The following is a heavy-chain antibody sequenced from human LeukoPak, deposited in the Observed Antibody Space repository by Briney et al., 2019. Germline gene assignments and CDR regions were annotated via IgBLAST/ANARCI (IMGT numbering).Heavy chain of an antibody. CDR1: GYSISSGYY. Sequence: SETLSLTCAVSGYSISSGYYWGWIRQPPGKGLEWIGYIYYSGSTNYNPSLKSRVTILVDTSKNQFSLKLSSVTAADTAVYYCARRDGYNSYYFDYWGQGTLVTVSS. D-gene: IGHD5-24*01. V-gene: IGHV4-38-2*01. J-gene: IGHJ4*02. CDR3: ARRDGYNSYYFDY. CDR2: IYYSGST.